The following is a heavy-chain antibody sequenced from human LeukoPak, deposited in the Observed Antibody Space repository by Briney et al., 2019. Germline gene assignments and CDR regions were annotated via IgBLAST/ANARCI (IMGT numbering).Heavy chain of an antibody. Sequence: ASVKVSCKACGYTFTGYYMHWVRQAPGQGLEWMGWINPNSGGTNYAQKFQGRVTMTRDTSISTAYMELSRLRSDDTAVYYCARLMVRGVIHYFDYWGQGTLVTVSS. CDR3: ARLMVRGVIHYFDY. J-gene: IGHJ4*02. CDR2: INPNSGGT. V-gene: IGHV1-2*02. CDR1: GYTFTGYY. D-gene: IGHD3-10*01.